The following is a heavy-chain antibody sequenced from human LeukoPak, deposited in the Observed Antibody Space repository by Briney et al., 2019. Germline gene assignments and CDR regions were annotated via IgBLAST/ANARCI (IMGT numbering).Heavy chain of an antibody. CDR1: GRSLSSYY. CDR2: ICYSGST. J-gene: IGHJ5*02. D-gene: IGHD3-10*01. V-gene: IGHV4-59*07. CDR3: ARSSVTMVRDENWFDP. Sequence: SDTVSLTCTLSGRSLSSYYWSWIPHPPGEGLEWIGYICYSGSTNYNPSLKSRVTISVDTSKHQFSLKLSSVTAADTAVYYCARSSVTMVRDENWFDPWGQGTLVTVSS.